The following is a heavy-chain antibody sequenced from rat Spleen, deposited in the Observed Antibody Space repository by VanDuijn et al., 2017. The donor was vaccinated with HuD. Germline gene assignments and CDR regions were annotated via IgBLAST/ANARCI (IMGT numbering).Heavy chain of an antibody. D-gene: IGHD1-9*01. CDR1: GFTFSNYC. Sequence: EVQLVESGGGLVQPGRSMKLSCTVSGFTFSNYCMTWVRQAPTTGLEWVATISYGDSSGHSGTYYRDSVRGRFTICRDDVKSTLSLQMDSLRSEDTATYYCARRHYGYTDYFDYWGQGVMVTVSS. CDR2: ISYGDSSGHSGT. CDR3: ARRHYGYTDYFDY. J-gene: IGHJ2*01. V-gene: IGHV5-29*01.